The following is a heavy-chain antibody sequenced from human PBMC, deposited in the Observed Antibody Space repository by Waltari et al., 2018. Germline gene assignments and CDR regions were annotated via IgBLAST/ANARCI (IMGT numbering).Heavy chain of an antibody. Sequence: FSSYAMHWVRQAPGKGLELVAVISYDGSNKYYADSVKGRFTISRDNSKNTLYLQMNSLRAEDTAVYYCAREGEPGSYFQHWGQGTLVTVSS. CDR3: AREGEPGSYFQH. V-gene: IGHV3-30-3*01. CDR2: ISYDGSNK. CDR1: FSSYA. D-gene: IGHD3-16*01. J-gene: IGHJ1*01.